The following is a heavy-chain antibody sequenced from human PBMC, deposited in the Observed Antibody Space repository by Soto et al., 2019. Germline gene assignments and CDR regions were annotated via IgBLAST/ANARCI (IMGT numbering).Heavy chain of an antibody. CDR2: INAYNGNT. J-gene: IGHJ4*02. CDR3: ARDPVAGTYFDY. V-gene: IGHV1-18*01. Sequence: QVQLVQSGAEVKKPGASVKVSCKASGYTFTSYGISWVRKAPGQGLEWMGWINAYNGNTNYAQKLQRRVTMTTDTSTSTAYMDLRSLRSDDTAVFYCARDPVAGTYFDYWGQGTLVTVSS. CDR1: GYTFTSYG. D-gene: IGHD6-19*01.